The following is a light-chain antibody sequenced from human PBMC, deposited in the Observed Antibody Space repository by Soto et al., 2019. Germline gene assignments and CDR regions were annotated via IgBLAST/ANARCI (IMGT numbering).Light chain of an antibody. J-gene: IGKJ1*01. Sequence: EIQMTQSPSTLSASVGDRVTITCRASQSISSWLAWYQQKPGQAPKLLIYDASSLESGVPSRFSGSGSGTEFTLTISSLQSDDFATYYCQQYNSYPWTFGRGTKVEIK. CDR1: QSISSW. CDR3: QQYNSYPWT. V-gene: IGKV1-5*01. CDR2: DAS.